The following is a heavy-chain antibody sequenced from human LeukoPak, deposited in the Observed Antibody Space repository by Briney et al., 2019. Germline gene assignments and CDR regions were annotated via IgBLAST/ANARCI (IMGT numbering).Heavy chain of an antibody. V-gene: IGHV4-59*08. Sequence: SETLSLSCTVSGGSISSYYWSWIQQPPGKGLEWIGYIYYSGSTNYNPSLKSRVTMSVDTSKNQFSLRLSSVTAADTAVYYCARSTLRLGEPHFDYWGQGTLVTVSS. CDR1: GGSISSYY. CDR3: ARSTLRLGEPHFDY. D-gene: IGHD3-16*01. J-gene: IGHJ4*02. CDR2: IYYSGST.